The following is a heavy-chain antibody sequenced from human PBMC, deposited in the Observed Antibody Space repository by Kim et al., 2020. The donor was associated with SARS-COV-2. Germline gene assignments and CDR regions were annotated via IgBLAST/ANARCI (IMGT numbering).Heavy chain of an antibody. CDR2: IGTAGDT. D-gene: IGHD3-22*01. CDR1: GFTFSSYD. V-gene: IGHV3-13*01. J-gene: IGHJ4*02. CDR3: ARGPRQYYYDSSGYYYSPYYFDY. Sequence: GGSLRLSCAASGFTFSSYDMHWVRQATGKGLEWVSAIGTAGDTYYPGSVKGRFTISRENAKNSLYLQMNSLRAGDTAVYYCARGPRQYYYDSSGYYYSPYYFDYWGQGTLVTVSS.